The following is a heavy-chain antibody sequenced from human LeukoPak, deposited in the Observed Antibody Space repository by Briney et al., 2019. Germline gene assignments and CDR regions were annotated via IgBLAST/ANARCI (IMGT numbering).Heavy chain of an antibody. Sequence: ASVTVSCKASGYTFSGYYIYWVRQAPGQGLEWMGRINPNNGGTNYAQKFQGRVTMTRDMSMSTAYMELSRLRSDDTAVYYCAGEDNSSGYRPFDIWGQGTMVTVPS. D-gene: IGHD3-22*01. CDR1: GYTFSGYY. CDR3: AGEDNSSGYRPFDI. V-gene: IGHV1-2*06. J-gene: IGHJ3*02. CDR2: INPNNGGT.